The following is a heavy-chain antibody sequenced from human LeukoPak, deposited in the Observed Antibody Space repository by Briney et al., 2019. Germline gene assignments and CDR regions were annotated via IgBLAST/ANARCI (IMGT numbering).Heavy chain of an antibody. V-gene: IGHV4-59*12. CDR1: GGSISSYY. CDR3: ARCRSDYYDSSGYVDY. D-gene: IGHD3-22*01. J-gene: IGHJ4*02. CDR2: IYYSGST. Sequence: SETLSLTCTVSGGSISSYYWSWIRQPPGKGLEWIGYIYYSGSTNYNPSLKSRVTISVDTSKNQFSLKLSSVTAADTAVYYCARCRSDYYDSSGYVDYWGQGTLVTVSS.